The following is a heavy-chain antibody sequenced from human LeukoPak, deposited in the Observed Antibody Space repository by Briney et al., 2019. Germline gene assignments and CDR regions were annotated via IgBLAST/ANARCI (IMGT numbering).Heavy chain of an antibody. J-gene: IGHJ4*02. CDR1: GFTFSSSG. CDR2: ISYDGRNK. Sequence: GGSLRLSCAASGFTFSSSGMHWFRQAPGKGLEWVAVISYDGRNKYYSDSVKGRFTVSRDNSKTTLYLQMNSLRPGDTAIYYCTRAWIQLWLPRYWGQGTLVAVSP. CDR3: TRAWIQLWLPRY. D-gene: IGHD5-18*01. V-gene: IGHV3-30*03.